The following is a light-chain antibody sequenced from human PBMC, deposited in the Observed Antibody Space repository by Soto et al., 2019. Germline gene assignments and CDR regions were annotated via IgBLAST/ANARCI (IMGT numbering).Light chain of an antibody. Sequence: EIVMTQSPATLSVSPGERATLSCRASQTVSSNLDWYQQKPGQAPRLLIHGASTRATGVPARFSGSGSGTEFTFTITSLQSEDLAVCYCQQYHNWPPQYTFGQATKLSIK. V-gene: IGKV3-15*01. CDR2: GAS. J-gene: IGKJ2*01. CDR3: QQYHNWPPQYT. CDR1: QTVSSN.